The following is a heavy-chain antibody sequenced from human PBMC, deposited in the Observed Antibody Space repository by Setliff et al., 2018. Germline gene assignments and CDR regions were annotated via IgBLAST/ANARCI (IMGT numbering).Heavy chain of an antibody. CDR2: IYTSGST. J-gene: IGHJ2*01. V-gene: IGHV4-61*02. CDR1: GGSISSGTYY. D-gene: IGHD2-21*01. CDR3: ARAQVVFAISAPVWYFEV. Sequence: SETLSLTCTVSGGSISSGTYYWSWIRQPAGKGLEWIGRIYTSGSTNYNPSLKSRVTMSLDTSKNQFSLKLTSVTAADTALYYCARAQVVFAISAPVWYFEVWGRGTQVTVSS.